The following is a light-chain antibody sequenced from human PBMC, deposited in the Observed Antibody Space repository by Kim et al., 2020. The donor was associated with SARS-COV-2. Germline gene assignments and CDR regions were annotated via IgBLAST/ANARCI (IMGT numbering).Light chain of an antibody. CDR1: QSVSSSY. V-gene: IGKV3-20*01. CDR2: GAS. Sequence: LSPGERATRSCRASQSVSSSYLAWYQQKPGQAPRLLIYGASSRATGIPDRFSGSGSGTDFTLTISRLEPGDFAVYYCQQYGSSPYTFGQGTKLEI. CDR3: QQYGSSPYT. J-gene: IGKJ2*01.